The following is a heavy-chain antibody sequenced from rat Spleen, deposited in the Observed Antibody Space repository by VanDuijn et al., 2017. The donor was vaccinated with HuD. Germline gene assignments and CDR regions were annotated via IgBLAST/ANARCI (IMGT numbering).Heavy chain of an antibody. J-gene: IGHJ2*01. Sequence: EVQLVESGGGLVQPGRSLKLSCAASGFTFSDYYMAWVRQAPKKGLEWVASISYVGSSTYYGDSVKSRFTISRYYAKSTLYLQMNSLRSEDTATYYCARHDYGGYFDYWGQGVMVTVSS. CDR2: ISYVGSST. D-gene: IGHD1-11*01. V-gene: IGHV5-22*01. CDR3: ARHDYGGYFDY. CDR1: GFTFSDYY.